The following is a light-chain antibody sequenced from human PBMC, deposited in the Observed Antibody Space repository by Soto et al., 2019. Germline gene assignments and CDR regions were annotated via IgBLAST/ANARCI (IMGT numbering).Light chain of an antibody. CDR3: QQYYSYPRT. CDR2: AAS. V-gene: IGKV1-8*01. Sequence: AIRMTQSPSSLSASTGDRVTITCRASQGISSYLAWYKQKPGKAPKLLSYAASTLQSGVPSRFRGSGSGTDFTLTISCLKSEDFETYYCQQYYSYPRTFGQGTKVDIK. J-gene: IGKJ1*01. CDR1: QGISSY.